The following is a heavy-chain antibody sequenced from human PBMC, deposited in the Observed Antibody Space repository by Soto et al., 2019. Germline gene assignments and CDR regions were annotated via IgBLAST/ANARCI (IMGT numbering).Heavy chain of an antibody. J-gene: IGHJ4*02. Sequence: QVQLQESGPGLVKPSETLSLTCTVSGDSISGYHWSWIRQPPGKGLEWIGYIYYKGSTNYNPPLKSRVAISVDTSKNQFSLTLTSVTAADTAVYYCARAALVGPPRVAAAGVYDFWGQGTLVTVSS. CDR1: GDSISGYH. CDR3: ARAALVGPPRVAAAGVYDF. CDR2: IYYKGST. V-gene: IGHV4-59*01. D-gene: IGHD6-13*01.